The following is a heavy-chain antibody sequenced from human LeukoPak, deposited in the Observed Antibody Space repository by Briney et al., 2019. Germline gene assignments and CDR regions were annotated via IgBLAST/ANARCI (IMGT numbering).Heavy chain of an antibody. CDR2: MHHSGST. CDR1: GGSITTRSYY. CDR3: ARGSGYGDYGD. Sequence: SETLSLTCTVSGGSITTRSYYWGWIRQPPGKGLEWIGSMHHSGSTYYNPSLKSRVTTSVDTSKNQFSLKLSSVTAADTAVYYCARGSGYGDYGDWGQGTLVTVSS. V-gene: IGHV4-39*07. D-gene: IGHD4-17*01. J-gene: IGHJ4*02.